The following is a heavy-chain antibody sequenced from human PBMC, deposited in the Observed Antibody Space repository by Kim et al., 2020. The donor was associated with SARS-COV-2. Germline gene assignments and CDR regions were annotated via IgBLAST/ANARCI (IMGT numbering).Heavy chain of an antibody. CDR1: GYTFTSYG. CDR3: ARARDYDILTGPTGYYGMDA. CDR2: ISAYNGNT. Sequence: ASVKVSCKASGYTFTSYGISWVRQAPGQGLEWMGWISAYNGNTNYAQKLQGRVTMTTDTSTSTAYMELRSLRSDDTAVYYCARARDYDILTGPTGYYGMDAWGQGTTVTVSS. D-gene: IGHD3-9*01. V-gene: IGHV1-18*01. J-gene: IGHJ6*02.